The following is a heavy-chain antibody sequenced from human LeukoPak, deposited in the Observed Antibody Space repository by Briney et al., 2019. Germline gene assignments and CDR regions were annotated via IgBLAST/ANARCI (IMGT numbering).Heavy chain of an antibody. V-gene: IGHV1-2*02. CDR2: INPNSGDT. J-gene: IGHJ4*02. Sequence: ASVKVSCKASGYTFTGYYIHWVRQAPGQGLEWMGWINPNSGDTNYAQKFQGRVTMTRDTSTSTVYMELSSLRSEDSAVYYCAREIGPIQLHLWGSAFDYWGQGTLVTVSS. CDR1: GYTFTGYY. D-gene: IGHD5-18*01. CDR3: AREIGPIQLHLWGSAFDY.